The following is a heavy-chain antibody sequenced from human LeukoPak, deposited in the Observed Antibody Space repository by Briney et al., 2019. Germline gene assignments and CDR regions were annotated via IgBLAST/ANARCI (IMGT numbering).Heavy chain of an antibody. Sequence: GGSLRLSCAASGFTFDDYDMNWVRQAPGKGLEWVSFISGDGGSTYYADSVKGRFTISRDNSKNSLFLQKNSLRTENTALYYCAKDDTPDCSGGSCGNDAFDIWGQGTMVTVSS. CDR2: ISGDGGST. V-gene: IGHV3-43*02. D-gene: IGHD2-15*01. CDR1: GFTFDDYD. J-gene: IGHJ3*02. CDR3: AKDDTPDCSGGSCGNDAFDI.